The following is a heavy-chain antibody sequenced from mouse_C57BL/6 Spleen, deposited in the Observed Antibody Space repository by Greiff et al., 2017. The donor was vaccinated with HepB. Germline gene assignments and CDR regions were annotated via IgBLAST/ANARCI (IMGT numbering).Heavy chain of an antibody. Sequence: EVKLVESGGGLVKPGGSLKLSCAASGFTFSDYGMHWVRQAPEKGLEWVAYISSGSSTIYYADTVKGRFTISRDNAKNTLFLQMTSLRSEDTAMYYCATPGCYGSSYVGYWGQSTTLTVSS. CDR2: ISSGSSTI. D-gene: IGHD1-1*01. CDR1: GFTFSDYG. V-gene: IGHV5-17*01. CDR3: ATPGCYGSSYVGY. J-gene: IGHJ2*01.